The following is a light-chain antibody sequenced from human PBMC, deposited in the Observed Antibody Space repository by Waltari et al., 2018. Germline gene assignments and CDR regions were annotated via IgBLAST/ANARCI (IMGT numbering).Light chain of an antibody. J-gene: IGKJ1*01. CDR3: QQYDSFPRT. CDR2: WTS. V-gene: IGKV4-1*01. CDR1: QNLSTGSTNRPP. Sequence: DIVMTQSPGPLAVSLGGRASFNCRSSQNLSTGSTNRPPRAWYQQKEGQPPKLLIFWTSIRQSGVPDRFSGSGSGTDFTLTINNLQADDAAVYFCQQYDSFPRTFGQGTRVAI.